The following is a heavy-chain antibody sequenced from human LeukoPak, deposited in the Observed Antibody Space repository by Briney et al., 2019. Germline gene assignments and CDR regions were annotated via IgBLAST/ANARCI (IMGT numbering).Heavy chain of an antibody. J-gene: IGHJ4*02. CDR2: IFGSGGSA. CDR1: GFTFGSYA. Sequence: GGSLRLSCAASGFTFGSYAMYWVRQAPGKGLKWVSGIFGSGGSAHYADSVKGRFTISRDNSKNTVYLQMDSLRVEDTAIYYCAKTTTGYSSGRYPAWPIDYWGQGTLVTVSS. V-gene: IGHV3-23*01. CDR3: AKTTTGYSSGRYPAWPIDY. D-gene: IGHD2-15*01.